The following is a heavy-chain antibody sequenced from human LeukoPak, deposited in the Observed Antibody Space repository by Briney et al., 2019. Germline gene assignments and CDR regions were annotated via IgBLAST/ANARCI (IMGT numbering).Heavy chain of an antibody. Sequence: ASVKVSCKASGGTFSSYAISWVRQAPGQGLEWMGGIIPIFGTANYAQKFQGRVTITADESTSTAYMELSSLRSEDTAVYYCARSAAVAGYYYFDYWGQGTLVTVSS. CDR1: GGTFSSYA. CDR3: ARSAAVAGYYYFDY. CDR2: IIPIFGTA. D-gene: IGHD6-19*01. V-gene: IGHV1-69*01. J-gene: IGHJ4*02.